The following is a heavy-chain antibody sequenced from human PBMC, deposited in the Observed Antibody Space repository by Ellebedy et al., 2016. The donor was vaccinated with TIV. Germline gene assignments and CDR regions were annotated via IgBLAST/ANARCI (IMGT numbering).Heavy chain of an antibody. CDR2: ISGSGGST. Sequence: GESLKISCAASGFTFSTYAMSWVRQVPGKGLEWVPVISGSGGSTYYADSVKGRLTISRDNSKSTLFLHMSSLGVEDTAVYYCAGVGLGVYGMDVWGQGTTVTVSS. D-gene: IGHD3-3*01. J-gene: IGHJ6*02. V-gene: IGHV3-23*01. CDR3: AGVGLGVYGMDV. CDR1: GFTFSTYA.